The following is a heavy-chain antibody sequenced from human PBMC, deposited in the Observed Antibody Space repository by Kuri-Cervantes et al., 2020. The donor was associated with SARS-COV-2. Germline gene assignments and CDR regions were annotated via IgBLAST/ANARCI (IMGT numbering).Heavy chain of an antibody. Sequence: SETLSLTCTVSGYSISSGYYWGWIRQPPGRGLEWIGSIYHSGSTYYNTSLKSRVTISVDTSKNQFSLRLNSVTAADTAVYYCVRRFWSGNYYCFDPWGQGTLVTVSS. V-gene: IGHV4-38-2*02. CDR3: VRRFWSGNYYCFDP. CDR1: GYSISSGYY. D-gene: IGHD3-3*01. J-gene: IGHJ5*02. CDR2: IYHSGST.